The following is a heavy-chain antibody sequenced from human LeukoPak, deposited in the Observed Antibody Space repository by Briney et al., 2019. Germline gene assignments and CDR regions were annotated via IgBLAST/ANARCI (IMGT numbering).Heavy chain of an antibody. CDR2: IYTSGST. CDR3: ARDGPTFVWDY. CDR1: GGSISSGSYY. Sequence: PSETLSLTCTVSGGSISSGSYYWSWIRQPAGKGLEWIGRIYTSGSTNYNPSLKSRVTISVDTSKNQFSLKLSSVTAADTAVYYCARDGPTFVWDYWGQGTLVTVSS. D-gene: IGHD3-16*01. V-gene: IGHV4-61*02. J-gene: IGHJ4*02.